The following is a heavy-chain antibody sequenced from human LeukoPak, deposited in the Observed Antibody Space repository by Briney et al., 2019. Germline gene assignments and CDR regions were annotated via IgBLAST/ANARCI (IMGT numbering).Heavy chain of an antibody. V-gene: IGHV1-46*03. CDR3: ARERGGVVSPSDY. Sequence: ASVKVSCKASGYTLTRYYMHWVPQAPGQGLEWMGTINPSSGSTRYAQKFQGRVTMTRDTPTSTVHMEVSSLRSEDTAVYYCARERGGVVSPSDYWGQGTLVTVSS. J-gene: IGHJ4*02. CDR1: GYTLTRYY. CDR2: INPSSGST. D-gene: IGHD3-10*01.